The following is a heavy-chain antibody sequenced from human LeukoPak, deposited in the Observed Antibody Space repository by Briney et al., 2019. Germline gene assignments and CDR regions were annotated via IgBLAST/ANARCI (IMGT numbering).Heavy chain of an antibody. CDR3: ARDWKVPAAITQGLVAAAGYNWFDP. Sequence: GGALRLSCPASGCIFISYLMSWVGQARGKGLEGVANINQDGSEKYYVDSVRGRFTISIDNAKNALYLHMNSLSADDTAVYYCARDWKVPAAITQGLVAAAGYNWFDPWGQGTLVTVSS. V-gene: IGHV3-7*01. CDR2: INQDGSEK. J-gene: IGHJ5*02. D-gene: IGHD2-2*02. CDR1: GCIFISYL.